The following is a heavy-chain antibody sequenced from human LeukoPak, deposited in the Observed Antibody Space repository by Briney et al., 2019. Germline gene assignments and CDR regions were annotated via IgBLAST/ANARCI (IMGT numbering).Heavy chain of an antibody. CDR1: GGTFSSYA. J-gene: IGHJ4*02. Sequence: GASVKVSCKASGGTFSSYAISWVRQAPGQGLEWMGGIIPIFGTANYAQKFQGRVTITADESTSTAYMELSSLRSEDTAVYYCARDNAPPSFLEWLLSGFDYWGQGTLVTVSS. CDR3: ARDNAPPSFLEWLLSGFDY. V-gene: IGHV1-69*13. CDR2: IIPIFGTA. D-gene: IGHD3-3*01.